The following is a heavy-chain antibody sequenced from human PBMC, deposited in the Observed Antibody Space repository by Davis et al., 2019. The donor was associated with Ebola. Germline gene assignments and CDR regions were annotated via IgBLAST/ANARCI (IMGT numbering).Heavy chain of an antibody. J-gene: IGHJ5*01. CDR1: GDNVSSNIAA. CDR2: TYFRSSWYY. D-gene: IGHD6-13*01. Sequence: SQTLSLTCAISGDNVSSNIAAWNWIRQSPSRGLEWLGRTYFRSSWYYDYAVSVQSLITINTETSKNQFSLHLNSVSPEDTAVYYCARDPDTSSWYVHWFDSWGQGTLVIVSS. CDR3: ARDPDTSSWYVHWFDS. V-gene: IGHV6-1*01.